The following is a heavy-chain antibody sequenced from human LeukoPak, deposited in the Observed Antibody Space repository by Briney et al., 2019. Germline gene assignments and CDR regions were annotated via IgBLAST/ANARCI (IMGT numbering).Heavy chain of an antibody. D-gene: IGHD3-22*01. V-gene: IGHV3-11*04. CDR2: ISSSGGTM. Sequence: GGSLRLSCAASGFTFSDYYMSWIRQAPGKGLEWVSYISSSGGTMYYADSVKGRFTTSRDNAKNSLFLQMNSLRAEDTAVYYCARDLGQYYDTSDNWFDPWGQGTLVTVSS. J-gene: IGHJ5*02. CDR3: ARDLGQYYDTSDNWFDP. CDR1: GFTFSDYY.